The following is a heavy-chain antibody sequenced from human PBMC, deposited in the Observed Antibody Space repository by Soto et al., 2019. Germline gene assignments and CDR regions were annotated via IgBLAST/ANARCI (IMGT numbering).Heavy chain of an antibody. CDR1: GDSIMNGAYY. Sequence: SETLSLTCTVSGDSIMNGAYYWGWIRQPPGKGLEWIGSIYFRGNTYYNPSLQTRVTISLDKSKSQFSLKLNSVTAADSAVYFCARLEGLATISYYFDFWGQGALVTVSS. CDR2: IYFRGNT. D-gene: IGHD3-9*01. V-gene: IGHV4-39*01. J-gene: IGHJ4*02. CDR3: ARLEGLATISYYFDF.